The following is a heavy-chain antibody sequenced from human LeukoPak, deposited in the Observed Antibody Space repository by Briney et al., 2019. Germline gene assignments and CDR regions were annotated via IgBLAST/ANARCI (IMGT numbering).Heavy chain of an antibody. CDR2: IRYDGSNK. V-gene: IGHV3-30*02. CDR1: GFTFSSYG. J-gene: IGHJ4*02. D-gene: IGHD6-13*01. CDR3: ANPRVAATARFDY. Sequence: GGSLRLSCAASGFTFSSYGMHWVRQAPGKGLEWVAFIRYDGSNKYYADSVKGRFTISRDNSKNTLYLQMNSLRGEDTAVYYCANPRVAATARFDYWGQGTLVTVSS.